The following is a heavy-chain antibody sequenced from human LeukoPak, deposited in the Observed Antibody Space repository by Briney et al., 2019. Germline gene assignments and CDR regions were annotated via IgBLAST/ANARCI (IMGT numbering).Heavy chain of an antibody. D-gene: IGHD3-3*01. CDR3: ASGTQNYDFWSGYILGVFDY. Sequence: GGSLRLSCAASGFTFSSYWMSWVRQAPGKGLEWVANIKQDGSEKYYVDFVKGRFTISRDNAKNSLYLQMNSLRAEDTAVYYCASGTQNYDFWSGYILGVFDYWGQGTLVTVSS. J-gene: IGHJ4*02. CDR2: IKQDGSEK. CDR1: GFTFSSYW. V-gene: IGHV3-7*01.